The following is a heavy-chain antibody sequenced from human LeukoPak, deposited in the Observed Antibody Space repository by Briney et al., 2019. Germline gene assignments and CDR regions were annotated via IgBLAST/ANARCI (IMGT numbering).Heavy chain of an antibody. CDR1: GFTFSSYW. J-gene: IGHJ6*02. D-gene: IGHD6-19*01. CDR2: INSDGSST. V-gene: IGHV3-74*01. Sequence: GGSLRLSCAASGFTFSSYWMPWVRQAPGKGLVWVSRINSDGSSTSYADSVKGRFTISRDNAKNTLYLQMNSLRAEDTAVYYCARDKTIAVAGHYYYYGMDVWGQGTTVTVSS. CDR3: ARDKTIAVAGHYYYYGMDV.